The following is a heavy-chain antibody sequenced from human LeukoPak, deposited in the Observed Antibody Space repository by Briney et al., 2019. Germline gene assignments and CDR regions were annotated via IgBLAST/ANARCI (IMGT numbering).Heavy chain of an antibody. CDR2: ISWNSGSI. CDR3: AKGQREAYYDILTGYFVDPVTDAFDI. Sequence: GGSLRLSCAASGFTFGDYAMHWVRQAPGKGLEWVSGISWNSGSIGYADSVKGRFTISRDNAKNSLYLQMNSLRAEDMALYYCAKGQREAYYDILTGYFVDPVTDAFDIWGQGTMVTVSS. CDR1: GFTFGDYA. V-gene: IGHV3-9*03. D-gene: IGHD3-9*01. J-gene: IGHJ3*02.